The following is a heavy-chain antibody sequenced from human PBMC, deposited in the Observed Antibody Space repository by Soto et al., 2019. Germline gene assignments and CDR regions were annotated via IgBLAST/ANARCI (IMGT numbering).Heavy chain of an antibody. CDR2: INHSGST. J-gene: IGHJ4*02. CDR1: GGSFSGYY. CDR3: ARGRGQWLVLPYYFDY. Sequence: SETLSLTCAVYGGSFSGYYWSWIRQPPGKGLEWIGEINHSGSTNYNPSLKSRVTISVDTSKNQFSLKLSSVTAADTAVYYCARGRGQWLVLPYYFDYWGQGTLVTVSS. V-gene: IGHV4-34*01. D-gene: IGHD6-19*01.